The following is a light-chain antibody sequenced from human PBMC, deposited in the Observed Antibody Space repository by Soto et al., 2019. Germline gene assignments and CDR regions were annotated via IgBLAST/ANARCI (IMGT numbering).Light chain of an antibody. J-gene: IGKJ2*01. CDR2: WAS. CDR1: QSVLYSSNNKNY. Sequence: DIVMTQSPDSLAVSLGERATINCKSSQSVLYSSNNKNYLAWYQQKPGQPPKLLIYWASTRESGVPDRFSGSGAGTDFTLTISSLQAEDVAVYHCHQYYSTLPYTFGQGTKLEIK. V-gene: IGKV4-1*01. CDR3: HQYYSTLPYT.